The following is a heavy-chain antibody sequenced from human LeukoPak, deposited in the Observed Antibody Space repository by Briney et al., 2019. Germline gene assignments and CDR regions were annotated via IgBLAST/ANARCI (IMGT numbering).Heavy chain of an antibody. CDR2: IYYSGST. CDR1: GGSFSGYY. V-gene: IGHV4-59*01. J-gene: IGHJ5*02. CDR3: ARDVPPGA. D-gene: IGHD7-27*01. Sequence: PSETLSLTCAVYGGSFSGYYWSWIRQPPGKGLEWIGYIYYSGSTNYNPSLKSRVTISVDTSKNQFSLKLNSVTAADTAVYYCARDVPPGAWGQGTLVTVSS.